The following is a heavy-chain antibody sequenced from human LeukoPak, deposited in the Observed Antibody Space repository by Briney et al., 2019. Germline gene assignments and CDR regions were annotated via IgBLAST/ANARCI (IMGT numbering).Heavy chain of an antibody. D-gene: IGHD2-15*01. CDR2: IYSDGST. J-gene: IGHJ4*02. Sequence: GGSLRLSCAASGFTVSTNYMNWVRQAPGKGLEWGALIYSDGSTYYADSVKGRFTISRDNSKNTLYLQMNSLRAEDTAVYYCARDLGYCSGSTCYVGYFDYWGQGTQVTVSS. V-gene: IGHV3-66*01. CDR3: ARDLGYCSGSTCYVGYFDY. CDR1: GFTVSTNY.